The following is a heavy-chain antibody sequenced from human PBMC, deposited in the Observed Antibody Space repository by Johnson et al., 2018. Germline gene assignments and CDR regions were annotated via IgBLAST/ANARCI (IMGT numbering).Heavy chain of an antibody. Sequence: QVQLVQSGTEVKKPGASVKVSCKPSGYTFTSYPMHWVRQAPGQRLEWMGWINAGNGNTKYSQKFQGRVTITRDTSASTAYMELSSLRSEETAVYYCASGRTRYSDDPLDSWGRGTVVTVSS. J-gene: IGHJ3*02. CDR2: INAGNGNT. CDR3: ASGRTRYSDDPLDS. D-gene: IGHD1-26*01. CDR1: GYTFTSYP. V-gene: IGHV1-3*01.